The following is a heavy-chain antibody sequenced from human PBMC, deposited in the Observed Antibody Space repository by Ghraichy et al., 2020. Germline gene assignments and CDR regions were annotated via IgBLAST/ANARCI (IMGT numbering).Heavy chain of an antibody. D-gene: IGHD3-16*01. CDR1: GFTFSSYS. Sequence: GGSLRLSCAASGFTFSSYSMNWVRQAPGKGLEWVSSISSSSSYIYYTDSVKGRFTISRDNAKNSLYLQMNSLRAEDTAVYYCARAVSPGDPYYYYGMDVWGQGTTVTVSS. J-gene: IGHJ6*02. V-gene: IGHV3-21*01. CDR2: ISSSSSYI. CDR3: ARAVSPGDPYYYYGMDV.